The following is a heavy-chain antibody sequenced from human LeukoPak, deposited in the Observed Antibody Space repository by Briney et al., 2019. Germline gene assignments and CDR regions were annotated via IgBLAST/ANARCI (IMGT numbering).Heavy chain of an antibody. D-gene: IGHD2-15*01. J-gene: IGHJ6*03. CDR1: GFTFDDYG. V-gene: IGHV3-20*04. CDR3: ARVGDCSGGSCYRSYYYYMDV. CDR2: INWNGGST. Sequence: AGGSLRLSCAASGFTFDDYGMSWVRQAPGKGLEWVSGINWNGGSTGYADSVKGRFTISRDNAKNSLYLQMNSLRAEDTALYYCARVGDCSGGSCYRSYYYYMDVWGKGTTVTVSS.